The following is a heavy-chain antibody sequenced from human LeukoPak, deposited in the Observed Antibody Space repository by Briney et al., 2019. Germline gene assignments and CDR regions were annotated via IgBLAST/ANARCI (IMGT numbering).Heavy chain of an antibody. D-gene: IGHD5-18*01. Sequence: SQTLSLTCTVSSGSINSGGYYWSWIRQPAGKGLEWIGRIYSNGNTNYSPSLDSRATISVDTSKNQFSLKLSSVTAADTAVYYCAVGYGTFDYWGQGTLVTVSS. CDR3: AVGYGTFDY. CDR2: IYSNGNT. J-gene: IGHJ4*02. V-gene: IGHV4-61*02. CDR1: SGSINSGGYY.